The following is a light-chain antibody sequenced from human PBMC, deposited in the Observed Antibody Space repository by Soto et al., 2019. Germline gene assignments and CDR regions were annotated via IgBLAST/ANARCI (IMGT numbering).Light chain of an antibody. V-gene: IGLV7-43*01. CDR2: STS. J-gene: IGLJ2*01. Sequence: QTVVTQEPSLTVSLGGTVTLTCASTTGAVTGGYYPNWFQQKPGQAPRPLIYSTSNKHSWTPARFSGSLLGGKAALTLSGVQPEDEAEYYCLLYSGGAVIFGGGTKLTVL. CDR3: LLYSGGAVI. CDR1: TGAVTGGYY.